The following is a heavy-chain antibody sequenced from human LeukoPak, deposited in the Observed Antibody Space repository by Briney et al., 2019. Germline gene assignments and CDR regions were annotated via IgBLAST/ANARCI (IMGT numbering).Heavy chain of an antibody. V-gene: IGHV3-43*02. D-gene: IGHD1-26*01. CDR3: AKDRSGTYYLIDY. CDR2: ITEDVGTT. CDR1: GFSFGGYG. J-gene: IGHJ4*02. Sequence: GGSLGLSCAASGFSFGGYGMHWVRQAPGKGLEWVSLITEDVGTTYYADSVKGRFTISRDNSKNSLYLQMNSLRTEDTAVYYCAKDRSGTYYLIDYWGQGTLVTVSS.